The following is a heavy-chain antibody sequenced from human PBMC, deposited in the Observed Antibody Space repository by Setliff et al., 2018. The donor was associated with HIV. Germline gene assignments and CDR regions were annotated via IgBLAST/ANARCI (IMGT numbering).Heavy chain of an antibody. J-gene: IGHJ4*02. V-gene: IGHV4-59*08. D-gene: IGHD6-19*01. CDR3: ARQGAVTGHSFDY. CDR2: VYYTGST. Sequence: ASETLSLTCSVSAFSMSSYYWSFIRQPPGKGLEWIGRVYYTGSTNYSPSLKSRVTISVDTSKNHFSLRLSHVTAADTAVYYCARQGAVTGHSFDYWGQGALVTVSS. CDR1: AFSMSSYY.